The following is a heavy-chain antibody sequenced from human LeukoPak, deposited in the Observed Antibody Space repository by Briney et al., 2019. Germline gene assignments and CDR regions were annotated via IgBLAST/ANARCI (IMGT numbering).Heavy chain of an antibody. CDR2: ISSSSSYI. CDR3: ARLQELSAYYYWFDP. CDR1: GFTFSSYS. Sequence: GGSLRLSCVASGFTFSSYSMNWVRQAPGKGLEWVSSISSSSSYIYYADSVKGRFTSSRDNAKNSLYLQMNGLRAEDTAVYYCARLQELSAYYYWFDPWGQGTLVTVSS. J-gene: IGHJ5*02. V-gene: IGHV3-21*01. D-gene: IGHD3-22*01.